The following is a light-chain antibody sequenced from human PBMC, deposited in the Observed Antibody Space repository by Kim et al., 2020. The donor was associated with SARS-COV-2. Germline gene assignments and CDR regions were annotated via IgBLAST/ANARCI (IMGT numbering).Light chain of an antibody. J-gene: IGLJ2*01. V-gene: IGLV3-1*01. CDR1: KLGDKY. CDR3: QAWDSSTVV. Sequence: LAPGQTSSITCSGDKLGDKYACWYQQKQGQSPVLVIYQDSKRPSGIPERFSGSNSGNTATLTISGTQAMDEADYYCQAWDSSTVVFGGGTQLTVL. CDR2: QDS.